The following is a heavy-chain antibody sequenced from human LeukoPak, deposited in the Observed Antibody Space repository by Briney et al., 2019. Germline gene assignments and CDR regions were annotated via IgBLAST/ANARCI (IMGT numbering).Heavy chain of an antibody. J-gene: IGHJ4*02. CDR2: ISRSGDHT. Sequence: PGASLRLSCAASGFTFSTYAMTWVRQAPGKGLEWVSAISRSGDHTYYADSVKGRFTISRDNSKNTLYLQLNSLRAEDTAIYYCAKDHLTPYHHSTGYPGDYWGQGTLVTVSS. D-gene: IGHD3-22*01. CDR3: AKDHLTPYHHSTGYPGDY. V-gene: IGHV3-23*01. CDR1: GFTFSTYA.